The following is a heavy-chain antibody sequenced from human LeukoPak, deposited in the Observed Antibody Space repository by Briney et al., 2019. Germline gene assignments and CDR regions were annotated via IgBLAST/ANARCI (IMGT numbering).Heavy chain of an antibody. Sequence: GGSLRLSCAASGFTFSSYWMSWIRQAPGKGLEWVANIKPDGSDQYYVDSVKGRFTISRDNAKNSLYLQMNSLRAEDTAVYYCARWSLGDYWGQGTLVTVSS. CDR2: IKPDGSDQ. J-gene: IGHJ4*02. D-gene: IGHD1-26*01. V-gene: IGHV3-7*01. CDR1: GFTFSSYW. CDR3: ARWSLGDY.